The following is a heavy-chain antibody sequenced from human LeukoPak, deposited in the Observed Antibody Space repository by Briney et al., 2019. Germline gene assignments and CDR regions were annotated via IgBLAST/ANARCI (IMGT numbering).Heavy chain of an antibody. V-gene: IGHV4-30-4*08. J-gene: IGHJ4*02. D-gene: IGHD1-26*01. Sequence: PSQTLSLTCTVSGGSISSGDYYWSWIRQPPGKGLEWIGYIYYSGSTYYNPSLKSRVTISVDTSKNQFSLKLSSVTAADTAVYYCARGGSYLGPFDYWGQGTLVTVSS. CDR3: ARGGSYLGPFDY. CDR2: IYYSGST. CDR1: GGSISSGDYY.